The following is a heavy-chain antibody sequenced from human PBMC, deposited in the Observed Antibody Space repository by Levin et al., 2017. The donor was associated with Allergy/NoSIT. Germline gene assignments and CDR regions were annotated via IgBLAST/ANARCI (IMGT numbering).Heavy chain of an antibody. Sequence: GESLKISCAASGFTFSDYYMSWIRQAPGKGLEWVSYISSSGSTIYYADSVKGRFTISRDNAKNSLYLQMNSLRAEDTAVYYCARALSTVTTGGNYWGQGTLVTVSS. CDR1: GFTFSDYY. CDR2: ISSSGSTI. CDR3: ARALSTVTTGGNY. J-gene: IGHJ4*02. D-gene: IGHD4-17*01. V-gene: IGHV3-11*01.